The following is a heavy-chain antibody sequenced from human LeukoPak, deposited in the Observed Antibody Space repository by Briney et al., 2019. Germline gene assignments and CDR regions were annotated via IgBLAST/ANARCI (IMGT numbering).Heavy chain of an antibody. CDR1: GGSISSGDYY. CDR2: IYYSGST. J-gene: IGHJ3*02. CDR3: ARDRGVVTGDAFDI. D-gene: IGHD2-21*02. Sequence: SETLSLTCTVSGGSISSGDYYWSWIRQPPGKGLEWIGYIYYSGSTNYNPSLKSRVTISVDTSKNQFSLKLSSVTAADTAVYYCARDRGVVTGDAFDIWGQGTMVTVSS. V-gene: IGHV4-61*08.